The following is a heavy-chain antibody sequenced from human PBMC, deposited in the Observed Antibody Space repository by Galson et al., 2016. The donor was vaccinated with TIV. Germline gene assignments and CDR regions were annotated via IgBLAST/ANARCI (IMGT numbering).Heavy chain of an antibody. CDR1: GNSLSELV. J-gene: IGHJ4*02. D-gene: IGHD2/OR15-2a*01. CDR3: ATVAWFPGLSLDN. V-gene: IGHV1-24*01. CDR2: FDPEVSKT. Sequence: SVKVSCKVSGNSLSELVIHWVRQAPGKGLEWMGGFDPEVSKTVYAQKFQGRVTMTADTYRDTAYMEPDSLRIEDTAVYYCATVAWFPGLSLDNWGQGTLVTVSS.